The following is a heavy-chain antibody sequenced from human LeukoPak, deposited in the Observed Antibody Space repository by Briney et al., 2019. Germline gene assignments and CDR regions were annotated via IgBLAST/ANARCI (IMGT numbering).Heavy chain of an antibody. V-gene: IGHV3-66*01. D-gene: IGHD2-15*01. CDR2: IYSGGST. CDR1: GFTVSSNY. CDR3: ASRYCSGGSCYSYFDY. J-gene: IGHJ4*02. Sequence: GGSLRLSCAASGFTVSSNYMSWVRQAPGKGLEWVSVIYSGGSTYYADSVKGRFTISRDNSKNTLCLQMNSLRAEDTAVYYCASRYCSGGSCYSYFDYWGQGTLVTVSS.